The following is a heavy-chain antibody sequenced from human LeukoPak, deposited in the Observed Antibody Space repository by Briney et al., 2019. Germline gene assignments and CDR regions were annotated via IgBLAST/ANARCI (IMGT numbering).Heavy chain of an antibody. CDR1: GFTFCSCA. V-gene: IGHV3-23*01. CDR2: ISSTSAST. Sequence: PGGALRLSCAASGFTFCSCAMSWVRQAPGRGLGWVSGISSTSASTYNIDSVKGRFTISRDNSKNTLYLQMNSLGAEDTAVYYCAKSAVVRGTTGTFDYWGEGTLVTVSS. CDR3: AKSAVVRGTTGTFDY. J-gene: IGHJ4*02. D-gene: IGHD3-10*01.